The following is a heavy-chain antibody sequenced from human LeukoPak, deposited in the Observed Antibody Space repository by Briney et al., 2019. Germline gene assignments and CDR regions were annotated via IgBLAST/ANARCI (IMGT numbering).Heavy chain of an antibody. CDR3: AREPKSYYYYYGMDV. CDR2: INPNSGGT. Sequence: ASVKASCKASGYTFTGYYMHWVRQAPGQGLEWMGWINPNSGGTNYAQKFQGWVTMTRDTSISTAYMELSRLRSDDTAVYYCAREPKSYYYYYGMDVWGQGTTVTVSS. J-gene: IGHJ6*02. V-gene: IGHV1-2*04. CDR1: GYTFTGYY.